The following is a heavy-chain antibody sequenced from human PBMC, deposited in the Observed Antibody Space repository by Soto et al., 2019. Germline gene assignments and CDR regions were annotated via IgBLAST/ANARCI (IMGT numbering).Heavy chain of an antibody. CDR1: GGSVSSNSAA. D-gene: IGHD3-3*01. CDR2: TYYRSKWYN. V-gene: IGHV6-1*01. CDR3: AKGSGVITIFGVAPDYYYYGMDV. Sequence: PSQTLSLTCAISGGSVSSNSAAWNWIRQSPSRGLEWLGRTYYRSKWYNDYAVSVKSRITINPDTSKNQFSLQLNSVTPEDTAVYYCAKGSGVITIFGVAPDYYYYGMDVWGQGTTVTVSS. J-gene: IGHJ6*02.